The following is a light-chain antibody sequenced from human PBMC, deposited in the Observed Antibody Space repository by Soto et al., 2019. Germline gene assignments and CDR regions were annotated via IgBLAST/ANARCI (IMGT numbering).Light chain of an antibody. CDR2: DAS. J-gene: IGKJ2*01. V-gene: IGKV3D-20*01. Sequence: ETVLTQSPATLSLSPGDRATLSCGASQRINDNYLAWYQQKPGLAPRLLIYDASTRAPGIPDRFSGSGSGADFTLTISRLEPEDFAVYYRQQYSNLPPNTFGQGTKLEIK. CDR1: QRINDNY. CDR3: QQYSNLPPNT.